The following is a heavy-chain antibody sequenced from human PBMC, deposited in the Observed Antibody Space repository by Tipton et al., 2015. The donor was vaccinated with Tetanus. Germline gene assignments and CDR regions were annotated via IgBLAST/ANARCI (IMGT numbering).Heavy chain of an antibody. CDR3: ARGSDIVVVPGATRADWFDP. CDR2: VDRSGTT. Sequence: LRLSCTVSGVSISGYYWSWIRQPAGKGLEWIGRVDRSGTTTYNPSLKGRVTMSLDTSKNQFSLKLTSVTAADTAMYYCARGSDIVVVPGATRADWFDPWGQGTLVTVSS. J-gene: IGHJ5*02. CDR1: GVSISGYY. V-gene: IGHV4-4*07. D-gene: IGHD2-2*01.